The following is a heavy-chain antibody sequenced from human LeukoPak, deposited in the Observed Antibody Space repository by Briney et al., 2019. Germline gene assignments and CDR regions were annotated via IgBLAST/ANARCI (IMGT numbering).Heavy chain of an antibody. CDR3: ARDGSSNWGFAKYDY. D-gene: IGHD7-27*01. J-gene: IGHJ4*02. Sequence: GASVKVSCKASGGTFISYAISWVRQAPGQGLEWMGGIIPIFGTANYAQKFQGRVTITADKSTSTAYMELSRLRSEDTAVYYCARDGSSNWGFAKYDYWGQGTLVAVSS. CDR2: IIPIFGTA. V-gene: IGHV1-69*06. CDR1: GGTFISYA.